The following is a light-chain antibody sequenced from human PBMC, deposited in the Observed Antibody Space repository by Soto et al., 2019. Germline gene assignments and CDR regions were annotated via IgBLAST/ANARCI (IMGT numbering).Light chain of an antibody. CDR2: KNN. Sequence: QAVLTQPPSASGTPGQRVTISWSGSSSSIGINYVYWYQQLPGTAPKLLIYKNNQRPSGVPDRFSGSKSGTSASLAISGLRSEDEADYHCAAWDDSLSGVIFGGGTKLTVL. CDR3: AAWDDSLSGVI. V-gene: IGLV1-47*01. CDR1: SSSIGINY. J-gene: IGLJ2*01.